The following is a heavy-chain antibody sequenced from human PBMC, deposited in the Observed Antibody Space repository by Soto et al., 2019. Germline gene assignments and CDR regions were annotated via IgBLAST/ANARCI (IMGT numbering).Heavy chain of an antibody. V-gene: IGHV4-59*01. CDR2: IFYSGST. CDR3: ARSVLAYCTYGVCPPLFDS. J-gene: IGHJ4*02. D-gene: IGHD2-8*01. CDR1: GDSISSYY. Sequence: QVQLQESGPGLVKPSETLSLTCTVSGDSISSYYWSWIRQPPAKGLEWIGYIFYSGSTNYNPSLKSRVTISADTSKNQFSLRLSSVTAADTAVYYCARSVLAYCTYGVCPPLFDSWGQGTLVTVSS.